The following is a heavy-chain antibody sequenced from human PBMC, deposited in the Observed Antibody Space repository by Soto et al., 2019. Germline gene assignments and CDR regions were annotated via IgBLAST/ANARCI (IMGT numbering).Heavy chain of an antibody. CDR1: GGSISSYY. D-gene: IGHD6-6*01. J-gene: IGHJ6*02. CDR3: ARTSSSSLDDYYYGMDV. CDR2: IYYSGST. V-gene: IGHV4-59*01. Sequence: QVQLQESGPGLVKPSETLSLTCTVSGGSISSYYWSWIRQPPGKGLEWIGYIYYSGSTNYNPSLKSRVTISVDTSKNQFSLKLSSVTAADTAVYYCARTSSSSLDDYYYGMDVWGQGTTVTVSS.